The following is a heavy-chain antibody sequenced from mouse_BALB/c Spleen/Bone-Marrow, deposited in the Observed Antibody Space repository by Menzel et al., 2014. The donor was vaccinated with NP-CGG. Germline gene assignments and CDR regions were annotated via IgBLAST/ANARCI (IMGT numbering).Heavy chain of an antibody. J-gene: IGHJ2*01. CDR2: INPGSRTI. CDR1: GFDFSRYW. V-gene: IGHV4-1*02. D-gene: IGHD1-2*01. Sequence: DVQLQESGGGLVQPGGSLKLSCAASGFDFSRYWMSWVRQAPGKGLEWIGEINPGSRTINYSPSLKDKFIISRDNAKNTLYLRLNKVRSEDTALYYCARLDYYGCLNYWGQGTTLTVSS. CDR3: ARLDYYGCLNY.